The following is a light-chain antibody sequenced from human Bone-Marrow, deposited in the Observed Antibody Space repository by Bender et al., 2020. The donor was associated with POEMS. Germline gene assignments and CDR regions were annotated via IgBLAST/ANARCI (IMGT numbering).Light chain of an antibody. J-gene: IGLJ2*01. V-gene: IGLV2-14*03. CDR1: SSDY. CDR2: EVS. Sequence: QSALTQPASVSGSPGQSITIPCAGASSDYVSWYQQHPDKAPKHNIYEVSHRPSGVSDRFSGSKSGDTASLAISGLQPEEEADYYCSSYTNRHTRLFGGGTKLTV. CDR3: SSYTNRHTRL.